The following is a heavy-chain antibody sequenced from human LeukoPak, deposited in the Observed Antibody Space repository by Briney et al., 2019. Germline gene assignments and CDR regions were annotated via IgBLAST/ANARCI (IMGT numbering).Heavy chain of an antibody. Sequence: GGSLRLSCAASGFTFSSHSMNWVRQAPGKGLEWVSYISSSSSTIYYADSVKGRFTISRDNAKNSLYLQMNSLRAEDTAVYYCQLHRITMVVDDYWGQGTLVTVSS. D-gene: IGHD3-22*01. CDR1: GFTFSSHS. CDR3: QLHRITMVVDDY. CDR2: ISSSSSTI. V-gene: IGHV3-48*01. J-gene: IGHJ4*02.